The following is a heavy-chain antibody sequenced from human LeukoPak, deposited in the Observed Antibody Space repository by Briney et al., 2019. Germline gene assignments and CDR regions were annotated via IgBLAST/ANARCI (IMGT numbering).Heavy chain of an antibody. V-gene: IGHV3-23*01. CDR3: ARRCCSNGNCFGFNLDC. CDR1: GFTFTNHD. Sequence: PGGSLRLSCADSGFTFTNHDMGWVRQAPGKGLEWVSRISGSGENTYYADSVKGRFTISRDNSKNTVHLQMNSLTAEDTAMYYCARRCCSNGNCFGFNLDCWGQGTLVTVSS. J-gene: IGHJ4*02. CDR2: ISGSGENT. D-gene: IGHD2-15*01.